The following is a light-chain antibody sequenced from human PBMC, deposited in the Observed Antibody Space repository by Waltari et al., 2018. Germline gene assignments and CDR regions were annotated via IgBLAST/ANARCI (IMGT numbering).Light chain of an antibody. CDR3: QSYDRSLSSWV. CDR1: SSNTGPGYD. Sequence: QSVLTQPPSVSGAPGQRVTISCTGSSSNTGPGYDVHWYQQLPGTTPKLLIYNNNNRPSGVPVRFSGSKSGGSASLAITGLQAEDEADYYCQSYDRSLSSWVFGGGTKLTVL. CDR2: NNN. V-gene: IGLV1-40*01. J-gene: IGLJ3*02.